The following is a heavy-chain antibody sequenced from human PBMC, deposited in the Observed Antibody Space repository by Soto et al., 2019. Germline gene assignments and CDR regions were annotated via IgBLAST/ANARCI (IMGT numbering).Heavy chain of an antibody. J-gene: IGHJ5*02. CDR1: GGSISSYY. CDR2: IYYSGST. CDR3: AKAVEMATISFDP. D-gene: IGHD5-12*01. Sequence: SETLSLTCTVSGGSISSYYWSWIRQPPGKGLEWIGYIYYSGSTNYNPSLKSRVTISVDTSKNQFSLKLSSVTAADTAVYYCAKAVEMATISFDPWGQGTLVTVSS. V-gene: IGHV4-59*01.